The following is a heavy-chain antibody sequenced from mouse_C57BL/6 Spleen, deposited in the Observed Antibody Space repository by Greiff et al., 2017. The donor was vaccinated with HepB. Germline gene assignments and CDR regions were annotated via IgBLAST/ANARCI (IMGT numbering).Heavy chain of an antibody. CDR3: ARNYYSNYVRFDY. D-gene: IGHD2-5*01. V-gene: IGHV2-2*01. J-gene: IGHJ2*01. Sequence: VKLMESGPGLVQPSQSLSITCTVSGFSLTSYGVHWVRQSPGKGLEWLGVIWSGGSTDYNAAFISRLSISKDNSKSQVFFKMNSLQADDTAIYYCARNYYSNYVRFDYWGQGTTLTVSS. CDR2: IWSGGST. CDR1: GFSLTSYG.